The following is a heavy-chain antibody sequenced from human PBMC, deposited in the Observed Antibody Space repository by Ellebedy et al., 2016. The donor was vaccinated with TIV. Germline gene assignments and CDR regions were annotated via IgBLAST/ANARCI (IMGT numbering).Heavy chain of an antibody. V-gene: IGHV3-48*03. J-gene: IGHJ4*02. CDR1: GFTFSSYE. Sequence: PGGSLRLSCAASGFTFSSYEMNWVRQAPGKGLEWVSYISSSGSTIYYADSVKGRFTISRDNAKNSLYLQMNSLTTEDTAVYYCSRFPDSSGSAWGQGTLVTVSS. CDR3: SRFPDSSGSA. D-gene: IGHD6-19*01. CDR2: ISSSGSTI.